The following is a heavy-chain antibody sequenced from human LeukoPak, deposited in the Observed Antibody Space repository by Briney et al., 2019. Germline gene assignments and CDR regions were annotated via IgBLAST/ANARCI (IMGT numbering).Heavy chain of an antibody. J-gene: IGHJ4*02. CDR2: IYYSGST. CDR3: ARHTYYYDSSVIYYFDY. V-gene: IGHV4-39*01. CDR1: GGSISSGSFY. Sequence: SETLSLTCTVSGGSISSGSFYWGWIRQPPGKGLEWIGSIYYSGSTYYNPSLKSRVTISVDTSKNQFSLKLSSVTAADTAVYYCARHTYYYDSSVIYYFDYWGQGTLVTVSS. D-gene: IGHD3-22*01.